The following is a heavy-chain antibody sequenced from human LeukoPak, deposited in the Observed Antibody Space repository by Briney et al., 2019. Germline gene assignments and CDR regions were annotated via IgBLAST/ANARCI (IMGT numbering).Heavy chain of an antibody. Sequence: GASVKLSCKASGYTFSSYDVNWGRQATGQGLEWMGWMNPNSGNTGYAQEFQGRVTMTRNTSISTAYMEVSGLRSEDTAVYYCARAPSPTSYGMDVWGQGTTVTVSS. J-gene: IGHJ6*02. D-gene: IGHD2-2*01. CDR1: GYTFSSYD. CDR3: ARAPSPTSYGMDV. CDR2: MNPNSGNT. V-gene: IGHV1-8*01.